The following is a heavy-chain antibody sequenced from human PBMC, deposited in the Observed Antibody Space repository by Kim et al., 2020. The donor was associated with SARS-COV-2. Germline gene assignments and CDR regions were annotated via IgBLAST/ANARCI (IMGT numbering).Heavy chain of an antibody. CDR1: GFTFSSYG. CDR3: ARWGYQRLAD. D-gene: IGHD6-19*01. Sequence: GGSLRLSCAASGFTFSSYGFHWVRQAPGKGLEWVAFISHDGSNKNYGESVKGRFSVSRDNPKNTLYLQMDSLRIEDTAVYYCARWGYQRLADWGQGTLVTVSS. J-gene: IGHJ4*02. V-gene: IGHV3-30*03. CDR2: ISHDGSNK.